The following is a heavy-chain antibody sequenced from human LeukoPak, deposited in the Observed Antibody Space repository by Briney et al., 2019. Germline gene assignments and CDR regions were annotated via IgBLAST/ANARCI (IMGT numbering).Heavy chain of an antibody. CDR2: ISSSSSYI. CDR1: GFSFSSYG. CDR3: ARDVGGIVATITGFDY. D-gene: IGHD5-12*01. Sequence: GGSLRLSCAASGFSFSSYGMHWVRQAPGKGLEWVSSISSSSSYIYYADSVKGRFTISRDNAKNSLYLQMNSLRAEDTAVYYCARDVGGIVATITGFDYWGQGTLVTVSS. V-gene: IGHV3-21*01. J-gene: IGHJ4*02.